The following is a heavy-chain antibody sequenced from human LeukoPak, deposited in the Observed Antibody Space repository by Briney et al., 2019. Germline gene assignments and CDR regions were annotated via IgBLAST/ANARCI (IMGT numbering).Heavy chain of an antibody. CDR3: ARAHSSSWYREYFQH. Sequence: PGGSLRLSCAASGFTFSDYYMSWIRQAPGKGLEWVSYISSSGSTIYYADSVKGRFTISRDNAKNSLYLQMNSLRAVDTAVYYCARAHSSSWYREYFQHWGQGTLVTVSS. J-gene: IGHJ1*01. D-gene: IGHD6-13*01. CDR1: GFTFSDYY. V-gene: IGHV3-11*01. CDR2: ISSSGSTI.